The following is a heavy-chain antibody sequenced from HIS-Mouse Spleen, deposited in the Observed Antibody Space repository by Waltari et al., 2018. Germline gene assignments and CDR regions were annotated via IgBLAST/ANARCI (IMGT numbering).Heavy chain of an antibody. CDR2: IYYSGST. D-gene: IGHD6-6*01. CDR3: ATGPIAAPSFDY. V-gene: IGHV4-39*01. CDR1: GGSISSGSYY. Sequence: QLQLQESGPGLVKPSETLSLTCTVSGGSISSGSYYWGWIRQPPGKGLEWIGSIYYSGSTYYNPSLKSRVTISVDTSKNQFSLKLSSVTAADTAVYYCATGPIAAPSFDYWGQGTLVTVSS. J-gene: IGHJ4*02.